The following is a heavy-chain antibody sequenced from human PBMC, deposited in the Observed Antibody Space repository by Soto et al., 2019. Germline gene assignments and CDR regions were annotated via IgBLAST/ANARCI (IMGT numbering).Heavy chain of an antibody. CDR2: ISGSGGST. CDR1: GFTFSSYA. Sequence: GESLKISCAASGFTFSSYAMSWVRQAPGKGLEWVSAISGSGGSTYYADSVKGRFTISRDNSKNTLYLQMNSLRAEDTAVYYCAKGDRLSGSYLDYWGQGTLVTVSS. CDR3: AKGDRLSGSYLDY. V-gene: IGHV3-23*01. J-gene: IGHJ4*02. D-gene: IGHD1-26*01.